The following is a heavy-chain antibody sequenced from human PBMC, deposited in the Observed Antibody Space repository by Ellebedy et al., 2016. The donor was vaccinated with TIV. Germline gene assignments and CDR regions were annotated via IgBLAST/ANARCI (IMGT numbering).Heavy chain of an antibody. CDR1: GGSISSYY. CDR3: ARDLRNTMIDHRWFDP. D-gene: IGHD3-22*01. V-gene: IGHV4-59*01. J-gene: IGHJ5*02. Sequence: MPSETLSLTCTVSGGSISSYYWSWIRQLPGKGLEWIGYIYYSGSTNYNPSLKSRVTISVDTSKNQFSLKLSSVTAADTAVYYCARDLRNTMIDHRWFDPWGQGTLVTVSS. CDR2: IYYSGST.